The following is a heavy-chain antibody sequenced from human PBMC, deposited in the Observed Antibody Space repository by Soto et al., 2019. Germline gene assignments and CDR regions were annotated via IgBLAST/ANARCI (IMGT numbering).Heavy chain of an antibody. CDR2: IYYSGST. V-gene: IGHV4-39*01. D-gene: IGHD5-12*01. J-gene: IGHJ6*02. Sequence: PSETLSLTCTVSGGSISSSSYYWGWIRQPPGKGLEWIGSIYYSGSTYYNPSLKSRVTISVDTSKNQFFLKLSSVTAADTAVYYCARLRTITGGFYGMDVWGQGTTVTVSS. CDR1: GGSISSSSYY. CDR3: ARLRTITGGFYGMDV.